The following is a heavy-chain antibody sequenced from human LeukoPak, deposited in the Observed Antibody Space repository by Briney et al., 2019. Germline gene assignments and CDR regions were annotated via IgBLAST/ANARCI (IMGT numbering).Heavy chain of an antibody. CDR3: ARGPDILTGYYAFDI. V-gene: IGHV4-4*07. J-gene: IGHJ3*02. CDR2: IYTSGST. Sequence: PSETLSLTCTVSGGSISSYYWSWIRQPAGKGLEWIGRIYTSGSTNYNPSLKSRVTMSVDTSKNQFSLKLSSVTAADTAVYYCARGPDILTGYYAFDIWGQGTMVTVSS. D-gene: IGHD3-9*01. CDR1: GGSISSYY.